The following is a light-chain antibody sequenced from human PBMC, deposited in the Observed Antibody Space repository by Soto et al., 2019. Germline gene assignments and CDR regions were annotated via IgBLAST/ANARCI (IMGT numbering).Light chain of an antibody. CDR1: QSVSSSY. CDR2: GAS. CDR3: QQYCSSPHT. J-gene: IGKJ1*01. V-gene: IGKV3-20*01. Sequence: EIVLTQSPGTLSLSPGERATLSCRASQSVSSSYLAWYQQKPGQAPRLLIYGASSSATGIPDRFSGSGSGTDFTLTISRLEPEDFAVYYCQQYCSSPHTFGQGTKVEIK.